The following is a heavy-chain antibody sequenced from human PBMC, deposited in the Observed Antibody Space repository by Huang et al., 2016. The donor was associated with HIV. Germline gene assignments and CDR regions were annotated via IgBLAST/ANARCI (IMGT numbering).Heavy chain of an antibody. Sequence: QVQLVQSGAEVKKPGASVKVSCKPSGYTFADYFIHGVRQAPGQGLEWVAWLNPKNGATNYAQKFLGRVTVTGDTSINTAYMEFSGLTSDDTANYYCTRDGVAPDEEFDYWGQGTLIIVSS. CDR1: GYTFADYF. J-gene: IGHJ4*02. CDR2: LNPKNGAT. CDR3: TRDGVAPDEEFDY. D-gene: IGHD5-12*01. V-gene: IGHV1-2*02.